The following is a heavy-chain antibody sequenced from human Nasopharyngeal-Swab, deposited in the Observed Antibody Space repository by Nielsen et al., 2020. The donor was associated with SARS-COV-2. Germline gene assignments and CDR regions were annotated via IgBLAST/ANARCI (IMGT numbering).Heavy chain of an antibody. CDR3: ARGGRIAAAGVLLPVYYYYMDV. Sequence: GESLKISCAASGFTFSSYDMHWVCQATGKGLEWVSAIGTAGDTYYPGSVKGRFTISRENARNSLYLQMNSLRAEDTAVYYCARGGRIAAAGVLLPVYYYYMDVWGKGTTVTVSS. CDR2: IGTAGDT. V-gene: IGHV3-13*01. D-gene: IGHD6-13*01. CDR1: GFTFSSYD. J-gene: IGHJ6*03.